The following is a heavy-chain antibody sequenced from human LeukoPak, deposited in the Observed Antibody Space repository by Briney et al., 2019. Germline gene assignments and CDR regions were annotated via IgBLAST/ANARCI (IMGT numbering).Heavy chain of an antibody. J-gene: IGHJ3*02. CDR1: GFTFSSYW. Sequence: GPLRLSCAASGFTFSSYWMHWVRQDPGKGLVWVSYIRGDGTSTSYADSVKGRFTISRDNAKNTLYLQMNSLRVEDTAVYYCARVGGVSGRAFDMWGQGTMVTVSS. CDR3: ARVGGVSGRAFDM. CDR2: IRGDGTST. V-gene: IGHV3-74*01. D-gene: IGHD6-25*01.